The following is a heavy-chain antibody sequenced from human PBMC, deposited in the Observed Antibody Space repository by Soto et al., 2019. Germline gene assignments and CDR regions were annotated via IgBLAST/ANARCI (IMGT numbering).Heavy chain of an antibody. CDR3: ARGKSGYYPYYYYYGMDV. CDR1: GGSISSYY. V-gene: IGHV4-59*01. J-gene: IGHJ6*02. D-gene: IGHD3-3*01. Sequence: ASETLSLTCTVSGGSISSYYWSWIRQPPGKGLEWIGYIYYSGSTNYNPSLKSRVTISVDTSKNQFSLKLSSVTAADTAVYYCARGKSGYYPYYYYYGMDVWGQGTTVTVSS. CDR2: IYYSGST.